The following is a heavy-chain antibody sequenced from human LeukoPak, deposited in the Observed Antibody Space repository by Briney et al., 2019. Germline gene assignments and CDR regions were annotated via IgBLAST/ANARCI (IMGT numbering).Heavy chain of an antibody. Sequence: SQTLSLTCTVSGGSISSNYWSWIRQPPGRGLEWIGYIHYSGTTHYNPSLESRVTISVDPSNNQFSLRLTSVTAADTAMYYCARGSPRPDYWGQGTLVTVSS. J-gene: IGHJ4*02. CDR3: ARGSPRPDY. V-gene: IGHV4-59*01. CDR2: IHYSGTT. CDR1: GGSISSNY.